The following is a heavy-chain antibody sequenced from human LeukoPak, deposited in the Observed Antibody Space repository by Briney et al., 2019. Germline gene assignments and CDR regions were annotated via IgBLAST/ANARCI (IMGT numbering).Heavy chain of an antibody. CDR3: ARDLYCSGGSCYRWFDP. D-gene: IGHD2-15*01. Sequence: PSETLSLTCTVSGGSISSYYWSWIRQPPGKGLEWIGYIYYTGTTKYNPSLKSRVTISVDTSKNQFSLKLSSVTAADTAVYYCARDLYCSGGSCYRWFDPWGQGTLVTVSS. V-gene: IGHV4-59*12. CDR2: IYYTGTT. J-gene: IGHJ5*02. CDR1: GGSISSYY.